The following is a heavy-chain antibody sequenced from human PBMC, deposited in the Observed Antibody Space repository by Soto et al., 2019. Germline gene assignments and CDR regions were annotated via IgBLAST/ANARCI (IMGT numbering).Heavy chain of an antibody. CDR3: ARDYYDFWSATGRDV. CDR1: GFIFGHYN. Sequence: GGSLRLACAASGFIFGHYNMNWVRQAPGKGREWISYISSSGSIKSYADSVKGRFTISRDNAKNSLYLQMDNLRDDDTAVYYCARDYYDFWSATGRDVWGQGTTVTVSS. J-gene: IGHJ6*02. V-gene: IGHV3-48*02. CDR2: ISSSGSIK. D-gene: IGHD3-3*01.